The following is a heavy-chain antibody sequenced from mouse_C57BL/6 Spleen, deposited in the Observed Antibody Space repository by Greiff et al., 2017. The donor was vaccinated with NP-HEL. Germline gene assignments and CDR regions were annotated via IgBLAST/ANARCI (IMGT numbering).Heavy chain of an antibody. J-gene: IGHJ1*03. CDR3: ARRRRSLRYFDV. Sequence: VQLQQSGPELVKPGASVKISCKASGYTFTDYYMNWVKQSHGKSLEWIGDINPNNGGTSYNQKFKGKATLTVDKSSSTAYMELRSLTSEDSAVYYCARRRRSLRYFDVWGTGTTVTVSS. V-gene: IGHV1-26*01. CDR1: GYTFTDYY. CDR2: INPNNGGT.